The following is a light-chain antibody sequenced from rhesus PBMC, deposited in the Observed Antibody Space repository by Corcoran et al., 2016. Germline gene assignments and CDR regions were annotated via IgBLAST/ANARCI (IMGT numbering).Light chain of an antibody. J-gene: IGKJ3*01. Sequence: EIVLTQSPTSMAVSQGERVTISCTASSSVSTTYLHWYQQKPGFPPRLLVYRTSSLSSRVPARFSGSGSGTPYTLTISNMEAEDAANYYCQQGYSMPFTFGPGTKLDIK. CDR3: QQGYSMPFT. CDR2: RTS. V-gene: IGKV3-35*01. CDR1: SSVSTTY.